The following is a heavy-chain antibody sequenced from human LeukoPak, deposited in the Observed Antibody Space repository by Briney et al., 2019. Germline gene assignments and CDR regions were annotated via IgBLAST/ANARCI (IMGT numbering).Heavy chain of an antibody. CDR3: ARDHKIRRGYSYGRHYYYYYMDV. D-gene: IGHD5-18*01. V-gene: IGHV3-7*01. J-gene: IGHJ6*03. CDR2: IKQDGSEK. Sequence: GGSLRLSCAASGFTFSSYWMSWVRQAPGKWLEWVANIKQDGSEKYYVDSVKGRFTISRDNAKNSLYLQMNSLRAEDTAVYYCARDHKIRRGYSYGRHYYYYYMDVWGKGTTVTVSS. CDR1: GFTFSSYW.